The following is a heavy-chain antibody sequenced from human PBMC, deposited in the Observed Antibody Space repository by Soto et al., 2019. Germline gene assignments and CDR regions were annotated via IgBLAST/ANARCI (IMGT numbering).Heavy chain of an antibody. V-gene: IGHV4-61*01. J-gene: IGHJ4*02. CDR1: GGSVSSGSYY. D-gene: IGHD5-18*01. CDR3: ARLSGYSYGLPPYFDY. CDR2: IYYSGST. Sequence: QVQLQESGPGLVKPSETLSLTCTVSGGSVSSGSYYWSWIRQPPGKGLEWIGYIYYSGSTNYNPSFKSRVPLSVDTTKNQFSLKLSSVTAADTAVYYCARLSGYSYGLPPYFDYWGQGTLVTVSS.